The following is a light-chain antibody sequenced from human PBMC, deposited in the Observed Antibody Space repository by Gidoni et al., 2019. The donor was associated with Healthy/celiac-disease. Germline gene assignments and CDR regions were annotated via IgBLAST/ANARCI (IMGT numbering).Light chain of an antibody. CDR1: QSVLYSSNNKNY. CDR3: QQYYSTPLT. V-gene: IGKV4-1*01. Sequence: DIVMTQSPDSLAVSLCARATINCKSSQSVLYSSNNKNYLAWYQQKPGQPPKLLIYWASTRESGVPDRFSGSGSGTDFTITISSLQAEDVAVYYCQQYYSTPLTFGGGTKVEIK. CDR2: WAS. J-gene: IGKJ4*01.